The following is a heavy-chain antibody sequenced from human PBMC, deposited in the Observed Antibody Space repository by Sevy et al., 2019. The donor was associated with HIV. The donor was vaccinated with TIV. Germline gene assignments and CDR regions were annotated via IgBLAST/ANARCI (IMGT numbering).Heavy chain of an antibody. CDR1: GLTFSNYG. Sequence: GGSLRLSCAASGLTFSNYGMHWVRQAPGKGLEWVAVISYDGNIQYYADSVKGRFTVSRDNSKNTLYLQMNSLRGEGSAVYYCAKDQGGYNYAPGYWGQGTLVTVSS. CDR3: AKDQGGYNYAPGY. CDR2: ISYDGNIQ. V-gene: IGHV3-30*18. J-gene: IGHJ4*02. D-gene: IGHD5-18*01.